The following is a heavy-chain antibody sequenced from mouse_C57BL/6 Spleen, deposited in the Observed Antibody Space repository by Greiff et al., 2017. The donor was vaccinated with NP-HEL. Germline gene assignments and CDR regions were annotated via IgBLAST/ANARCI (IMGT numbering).Heavy chain of an antibody. J-gene: IGHJ4*01. CDR2: ISSGGDYI. Sequence: EVMLVESGEGLVKPGGSLKLSCAASGFTFSSYAMSWVRQTPEKRLEWVAYISSGGDYIYYADTVKGRFTISRDNARNTLYLQMSSLKSEDTAMYYCTRGGNGYDDAMDYWGQGTSVTVSS. CDR1: GFTFSSYA. V-gene: IGHV5-9-1*02. CDR3: TRGGNGYDDAMDY. D-gene: IGHD2-2*01.